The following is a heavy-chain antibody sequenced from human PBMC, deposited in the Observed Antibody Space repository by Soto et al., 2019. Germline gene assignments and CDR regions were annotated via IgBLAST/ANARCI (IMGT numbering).Heavy chain of an antibody. CDR2: IFYSGIF. V-gene: IGHV4-31*03. D-gene: IGHD3-3*01. J-gene: IGHJ4*02. CDR3: ARAPETPSILGVALPYFFDY. Sequence: QVQLQESGPGLVKPSQTLSLTCTVSGGSISSGTSYWSWIRQRPGKGLEWIGYIFYSGIFYYTPSLRGRVIILADTSKYQFPLRLSSVTAADTAVYYCARAPETPSILGVALPYFFDYWGQGALVTVSS. CDR1: GGSISSGTSY.